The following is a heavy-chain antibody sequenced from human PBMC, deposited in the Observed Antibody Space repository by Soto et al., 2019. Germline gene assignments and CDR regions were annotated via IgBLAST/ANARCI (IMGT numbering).Heavy chain of an antibody. V-gene: IGHV6-1*01. CDR3: VASITETNTHDAFYI. CDR1: GDSVSSNSAA. D-gene: IGHD1-7*01. Sequence: SETLSLTCAISGDSVSSNSAAWNWIRQSPSRGLEWLGRTYYRSKWYNDYAVSVKSRITINPDTSKNQFSLQLNSVTPEDTAVYYCVASITETNTHDAFYIWSQGTMVTVSS. CDR2: TYYRSKWYN. J-gene: IGHJ3*02.